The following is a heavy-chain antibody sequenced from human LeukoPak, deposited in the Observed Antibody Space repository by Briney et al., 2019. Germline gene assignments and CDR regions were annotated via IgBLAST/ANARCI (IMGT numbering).Heavy chain of an antibody. CDR3: ARRSDRNASPLRS. D-gene: IGHD2-2*01. CDR2: IYYSGST. J-gene: IGHJ5*02. V-gene: IGHV4-39*07. Sequence: PSETLSLTCTVSGGSISSSSYYWGWIRQPPGKGLEWIGSIYYSGSTYYNPSLKSRVTMSVDTSKNQFSLKLTSVTAADTAIYYCARRSDRNASPLRSWGQGTLVTVSS. CDR1: GGSISSSSYY.